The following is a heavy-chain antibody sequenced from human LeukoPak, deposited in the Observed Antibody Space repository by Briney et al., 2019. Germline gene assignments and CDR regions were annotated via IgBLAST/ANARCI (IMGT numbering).Heavy chain of an antibody. CDR2: INPNSGGT. CDR3: ARPYCSGSSCYYYFDY. D-gene: IGHD2-15*01. CDR1: GYTFTGYY. J-gene: IGHJ4*02. V-gene: IGHV1-2*02. Sequence: ASVKVSCKASGYTFTGYYMHWVRQAPGQGLEWMGWINPNSGGTNYAQKFQGRVTMTRDTSISTAYMELSRLRSDDTAVYYCARPYCSGSSCYYYFDYWGQGTLVTVSS.